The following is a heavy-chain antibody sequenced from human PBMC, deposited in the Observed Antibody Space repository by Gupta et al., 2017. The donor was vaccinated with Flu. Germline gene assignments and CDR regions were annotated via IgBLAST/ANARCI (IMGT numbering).Heavy chain of an antibody. CDR3: ARERLFGTGRPGDSSSWYWNWFDP. CDR1: GGSISSGSYY. J-gene: IGHJ5*02. V-gene: IGHV4-61*02. D-gene: IGHD6-13*01. CDR2: IYTSGST. Sequence: QVQLQESGPGLVKPSQTLSLTCTVSGGSISSGSYYWSWIRQPAGKGLEWIGRIYTSGSTNYNPSLKSRVTISVDTSKNQFSLKLSSVTAADTAVYYCARERLFGTGRPGDSSSWYWNWFDPWGQGTLVTVSS.